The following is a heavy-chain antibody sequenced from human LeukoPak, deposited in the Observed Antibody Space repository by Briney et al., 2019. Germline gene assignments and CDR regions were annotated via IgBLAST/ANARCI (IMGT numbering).Heavy chain of an antibody. CDR1: GGSISSYY. D-gene: IGHD6-19*01. CDR2: IYYSGST. V-gene: IGHV4-59*01. Sequence: SETLSLTCTVSGGSISSYYWSWIRQPPGKGLEWIGYIYYSGSTNYNPSLKSRVTISVDTSKNHFSLKLSSVTAADTAVYYCARGKQWLVRGYFDYWGQGTLVTVSS. CDR3: ARGKQWLVRGYFDY. J-gene: IGHJ4*02.